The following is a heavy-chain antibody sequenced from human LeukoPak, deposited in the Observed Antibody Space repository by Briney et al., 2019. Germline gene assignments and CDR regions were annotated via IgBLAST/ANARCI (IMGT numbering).Heavy chain of an antibody. D-gene: IGHD3-10*01. CDR3: AGGGYYGSGNDFMFDP. J-gene: IGHJ5*02. Sequence: SETLSLTCTVSRGSINSYYWNWIRQPPGKGLEWIGRIYSSGSTNYSPSLKSRVTISVDTSKNQFSLKLSSVTAADTAVYYCAGGGYYGSGNDFMFDPWGQGTLVTVSS. V-gene: IGHV4-59*01. CDR2: IYSSGST. CDR1: RGSINSYY.